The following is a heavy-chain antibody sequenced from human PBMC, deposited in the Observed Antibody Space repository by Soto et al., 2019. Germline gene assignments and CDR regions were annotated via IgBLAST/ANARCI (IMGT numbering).Heavy chain of an antibody. CDR2: INPSGGST. CDR3: AAGKSHYSAARVNPLDY. D-gene: IGHD3-10*01. V-gene: IGHV1-46*01. J-gene: IGHJ4*02. CDR1: GYTFTSYY. Sequence: GASVKVSCKASGYTFTSYYMHWVRQAPGQGLEWMGIINPSGGSTSYAQKFQGRVTMTRDTSTSTVYMELSSLRDEDTAVYSCAAGKSHYSAARVNPLDYWGQGTLVTVSS.